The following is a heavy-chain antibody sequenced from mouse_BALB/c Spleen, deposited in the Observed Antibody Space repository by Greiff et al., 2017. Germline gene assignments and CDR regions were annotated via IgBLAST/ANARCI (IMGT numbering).Heavy chain of an antibody. V-gene: IGHV1S137*01. J-gene: IGHJ2*01. CDR3: ARSKGNYLDY. CDR2: ISTYYGDA. CDR1: GYTFTDYA. Sequence: QVQLQQSGAELVRPGVSVKISCKGSGYTFTDYAMHWVKQSHAKSLEWIGVISTYYGDASHNQKFKGKATMTVDKSSSTAYMELARLTSEDSAIYYCARSKGNYLDYWGQGTTLTVSS.